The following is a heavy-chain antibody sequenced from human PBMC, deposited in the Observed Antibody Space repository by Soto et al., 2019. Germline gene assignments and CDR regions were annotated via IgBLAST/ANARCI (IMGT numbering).Heavy chain of an antibody. V-gene: IGHV5-51*01. CDR1: GYSFTSYW. CDR3: ARHLHDFWSGRSREVDY. Sequence: PGESLKISCKGSGYSFTSYWIGWVRQMPGKGLEWMGIIYPGDSDTRYSPSFQGQVTISADKSISTAYLQWSSLKASDTAMYYCARHLHDFWSGRSREVDYWGQGTLVTVSS. D-gene: IGHD3-3*01. J-gene: IGHJ4*02. CDR2: IYPGDSDT.